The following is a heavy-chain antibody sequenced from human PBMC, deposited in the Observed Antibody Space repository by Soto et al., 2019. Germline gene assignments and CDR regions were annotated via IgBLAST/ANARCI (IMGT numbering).Heavy chain of an antibody. Sequence: EVQLVESGGGLVQPGGSLRLSCAASGFTFSSYWMHWVRQAPGKGLVWVSRINSDGSSISYADSVKGRFTISRDNAKNTLYLQMSRLRAEDTAVYYCAKRTGMSGNYYFDYWGQGTLVTVSS. J-gene: IGHJ4*02. CDR1: GFTFSSYW. V-gene: IGHV3-74*01. CDR2: INSDGSSI. CDR3: AKRTGMSGNYYFDY. D-gene: IGHD3-10*01.